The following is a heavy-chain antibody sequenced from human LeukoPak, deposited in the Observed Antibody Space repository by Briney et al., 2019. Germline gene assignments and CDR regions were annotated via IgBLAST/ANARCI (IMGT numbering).Heavy chain of an antibody. CDR1: GFTFDDYS. CDR2: ISGSGGNT. J-gene: IGHJ6*01. CDR3: AKMKGHPLPKYYMDV. D-gene: IGHD1-26*01. Sequence: PGGSLRLSCAASGFTFDDYSMHWVRQAPGKGLEWVSGISGSGGNTLYADSVKGRFTISRDNSKNTLYLEMNSLRAEDTAIYYCAKMKGHPLPKYYMDVWGQGTTVTVSS. V-gene: IGHV3-23*01.